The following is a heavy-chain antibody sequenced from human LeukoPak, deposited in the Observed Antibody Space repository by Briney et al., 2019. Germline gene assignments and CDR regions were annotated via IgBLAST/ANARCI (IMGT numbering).Heavy chain of an antibody. CDR3: AGQSPTYSGSPTPIDY. Sequence: GVSLRLSCVVSGFTFRTHGMHWVRQAPGKGLEWVAVIWYDGSNKYYADSVKGRFTISRDNSKNTLYLQMNSLRVEDTAVYYCAGQSPTYSGSPTPIDYWGQGTLVTVSS. D-gene: IGHD1-26*01. V-gene: IGHV3-33*01. CDR2: IWYDGSNK. CDR1: GFTFRTHG. J-gene: IGHJ4*02.